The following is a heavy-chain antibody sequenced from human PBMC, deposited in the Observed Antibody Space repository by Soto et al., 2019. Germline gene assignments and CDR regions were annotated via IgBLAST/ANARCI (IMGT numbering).Heavy chain of an antibody. Sequence: QVQLVQSGAEVKKPGSSVKVSCKASGGTFSSYAISWVRQAPGQGLEWMGGIIPIFGTANYAQKFQGRVTITADESTSTAYMELSSLRSEDTAVYYCARSPRYSGYDSNKSYFDYWGQGTLVTVSS. D-gene: IGHD5-12*01. J-gene: IGHJ4*02. CDR2: IIPIFGTA. CDR3: ARSPRYSGYDSNKSYFDY. V-gene: IGHV1-69*01. CDR1: GGTFSSYA.